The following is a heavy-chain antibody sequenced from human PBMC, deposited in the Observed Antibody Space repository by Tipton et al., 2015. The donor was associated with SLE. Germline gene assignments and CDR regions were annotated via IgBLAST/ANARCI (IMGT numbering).Heavy chain of an antibody. J-gene: IGHJ6*02. Sequence: TLSLTCTVSGGSISSYYWSWIRQPPGKGLEWIGEINHSGSTNYNPSLKSRVTISVDTSKNQFSLKLSSVTAADTAVYYCARGALGEQQLVRHYFYGMDVWGQGTTVTVSS. CDR2: INHSGST. CDR1: GGSISSYY. V-gene: IGHV4-34*01. D-gene: IGHD6-13*01. CDR3: ARGALGEQQLVRHYFYGMDV.